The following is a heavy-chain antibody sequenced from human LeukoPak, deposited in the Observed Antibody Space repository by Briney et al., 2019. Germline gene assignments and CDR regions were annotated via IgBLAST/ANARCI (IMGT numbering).Heavy chain of an antibody. CDR1: GGIFSSYA. CDR3: ARGSYDSSGYGPFDI. D-gene: IGHD3-22*01. V-gene: IGHV1-69*13. Sequence: ASVKVSCKASGGIFSSYAISWVRQAPGQGLEWMGGIIPIFGTANYAQKFQGRVTITADESTSTAYMELSSLRSEDTAVYYCARGSYDSSGYGPFDIWGQGTMVTVSS. J-gene: IGHJ3*02. CDR2: IIPIFGTA.